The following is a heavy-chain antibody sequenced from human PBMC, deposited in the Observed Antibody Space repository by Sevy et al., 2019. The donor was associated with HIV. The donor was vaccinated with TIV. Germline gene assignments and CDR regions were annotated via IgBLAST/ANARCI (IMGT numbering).Heavy chain of an antibody. CDR1: GFTFSSDG. D-gene: IGHD2-2*01. Sequence: GGSLRLSCAASGFTFSSDGMHWVRQAPGKGLEWVAVISYDGSNKYYADSEKGRFTISRDNSKNTLYLQMNSLRAEDTAVYYSAKDLGYCSSTSCYTYYYYGMDVWGQGTTVTVSS. J-gene: IGHJ6*02. CDR3: AKDLGYCSSTSCYTYYYYGMDV. CDR2: ISYDGSNK. V-gene: IGHV3-30*18.